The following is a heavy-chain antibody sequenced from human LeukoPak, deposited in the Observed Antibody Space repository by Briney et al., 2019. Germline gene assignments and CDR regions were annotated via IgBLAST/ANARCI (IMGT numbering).Heavy chain of an antibody. Sequence: GASVKVSCKASGYTFTSYGISWVRQAPGQGLEWMGWIIAYNGNTNYAQKLQGRVTMTTDTSTSTAYMELRSLRSDDTAVYYCARATYYYDSSGYYHPGYFDYWGQGTLVTVSS. CDR2: IIAYNGNT. CDR1: GYTFTSYG. V-gene: IGHV1-18*01. D-gene: IGHD3-22*01. J-gene: IGHJ4*02. CDR3: ARATYYYDSSGYYHPGYFDY.